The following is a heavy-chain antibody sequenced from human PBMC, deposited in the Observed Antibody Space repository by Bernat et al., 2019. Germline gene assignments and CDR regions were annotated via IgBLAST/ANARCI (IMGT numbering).Heavy chain of an antibody. Sequence: EVQLVESGGGLVQPGGSLRLSCAASRFTVSKNYMSWVRQAPGKGLEWVSIIYTGGSSYYADSVKGRFTISRDNAKNTLYLQMNRLRAEDTAVYYCARWREEGYASAFDIWGQGTMVTVSS. V-gene: IGHV3-66*01. CDR3: ARWREEGYASAFDI. CDR2: IYTGGSS. D-gene: IGHD2-15*01. CDR1: RFTVSKNY. J-gene: IGHJ3*02.